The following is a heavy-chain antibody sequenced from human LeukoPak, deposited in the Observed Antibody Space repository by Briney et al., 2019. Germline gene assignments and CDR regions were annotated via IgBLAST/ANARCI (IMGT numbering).Heavy chain of an antibody. CDR2: IYYDGSNI. CDR1: GFTFSSYA. J-gene: IGHJ4*02. Sequence: EGSLRLSCVASGFTFSSYAMRWVRQAPGKGLEWVAFIYYDGSNIYYADYVKGRFTISRDISKNTLYLQMDSLRAEDTAIYYCARDWKTNSFDYWGQGTLVTVSS. V-gene: IGHV3-33*08. CDR3: ARDWKTNSFDY. D-gene: IGHD1-1*01.